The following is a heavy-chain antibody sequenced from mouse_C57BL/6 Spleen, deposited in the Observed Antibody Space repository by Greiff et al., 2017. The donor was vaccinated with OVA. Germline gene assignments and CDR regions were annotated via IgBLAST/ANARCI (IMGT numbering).Heavy chain of an antibody. CDR1: GYTFTDYN. D-gene: IGHD2-10*01. V-gene: IGHV1-22*01. Sequence: VQLQQSGPELVKPGASVKMSCKASGYTFTDYNMHWVKQSHGKSLEWIGYINPNNGGTSYNQKFKGKATLTVNKSSSTAYMALRSLTSEDSAVYYCARRRAYYGNYVDWYFDVWGTGTTVTVSS. CDR3: ARRRAYYGNYVDWYFDV. CDR2: INPNNGGT. J-gene: IGHJ1*03.